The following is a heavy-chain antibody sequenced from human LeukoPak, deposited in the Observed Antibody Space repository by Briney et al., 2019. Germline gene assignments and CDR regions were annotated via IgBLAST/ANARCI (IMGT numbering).Heavy chain of an antibody. Sequence: GASVKVSCKASGYTFTGYYMHWVRQAPGQGLEWMGWIDPNSGGTNFTQKFQGRVTMTRDTSITTAYVELSSLKSDDTAVYYCARGDIQWDYWGQGTQVTVSS. J-gene: IGHJ4*02. D-gene: IGHD6-19*01. CDR1: GYTFTGYY. CDR3: ARGDIQWDY. V-gene: IGHV1-2*02. CDR2: IDPNSGGT.